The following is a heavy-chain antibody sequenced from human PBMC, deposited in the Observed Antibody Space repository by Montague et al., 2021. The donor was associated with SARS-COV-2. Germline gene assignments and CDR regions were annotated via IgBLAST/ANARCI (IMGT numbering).Heavy chain of an antibody. CDR3: ARKIIANAFDV. D-gene: IGHD2/OR15-2a*01. CDR2: IYESGST. V-gene: IGHV4-30-2*06. CDR1: GVSISSGDYS. Sequence: TLSLTCTVSGVSISSGDYSWNWIRQSPGKGLEWVGFIYESGSTLYNPSIKSRITISVDRSKNQFSLRLNAVTAADTTVYYCARKIIANAFDVWGHGTTVTVSS. J-gene: IGHJ3*01.